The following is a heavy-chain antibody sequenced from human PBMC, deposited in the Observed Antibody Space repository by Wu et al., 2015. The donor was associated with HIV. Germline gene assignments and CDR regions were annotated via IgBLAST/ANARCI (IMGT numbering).Heavy chain of an antibody. D-gene: IGHD3-10*01. J-gene: IGHJ4*02. CDR1: GGTFDKYA. Sequence: QAQLVQSGAELKKPGSSVKVSCKASGGTFDKYAISWVRQAPGQGLEWMGWINPNSGGTNYAQKFQGRVTMTRDTSISTAYMELSRLRSDDTAVYYCARETREYYGSGSYYWGQGTLVTVSS. CDR3: ARETREYYGSGSYY. V-gene: IGHV1-2*02. CDR2: INPNSGGT.